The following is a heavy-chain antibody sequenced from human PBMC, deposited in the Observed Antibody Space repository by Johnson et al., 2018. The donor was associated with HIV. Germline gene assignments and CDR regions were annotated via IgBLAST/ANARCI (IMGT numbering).Heavy chain of an antibody. CDR1: RFTFDDYA. D-gene: IGHD1-26*01. V-gene: IGHV3-9*01. CDR3: ARQGGANDAFDI. Sequence: VQLVESGGVVVQPGGSLRLSCETSRFTFDDYAMHWVRQAPGKGLEWVSGISWNSGSIGYADSVKGRFTISRDNSKNTLYLQMNSLSAGDTAVYYCARQGGANDAFDIWGQGTMVTVSS. CDR2: ISWNSGSI. J-gene: IGHJ3*02.